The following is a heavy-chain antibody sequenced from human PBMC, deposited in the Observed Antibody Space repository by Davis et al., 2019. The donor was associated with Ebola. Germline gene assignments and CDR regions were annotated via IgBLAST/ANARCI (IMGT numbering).Heavy chain of an antibody. Sequence: AASVKVSCKASGGTFSSYAISWVRQAPGQGLEWMGGIIPIFGTANYAQKFQGRVTITADESTSTAYMELSSLRSEDTAVYYCARTYYDYIWGSYRYGHFDYWGQGTLVTVSS. J-gene: IGHJ4*02. V-gene: IGHV1-69*13. CDR1: GGTFSSYA. CDR2: IIPIFGTA. D-gene: IGHD3-16*02. CDR3: ARTYYDYIWGSYRYGHFDY.